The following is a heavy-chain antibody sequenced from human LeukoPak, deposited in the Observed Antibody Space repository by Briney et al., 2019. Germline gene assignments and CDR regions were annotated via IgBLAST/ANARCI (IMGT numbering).Heavy chain of an antibody. CDR1: GGSISSGGYS. CDR2: IYHSGST. V-gene: IGHV4-30-2*01. Sequence: SETLSLTCAVSGGSISSGGYSWSWIRQPPGKGLEWIGYIYHSGSTYYNPSLKSRVTISVDRSKNQFSLKLSSATAADTAVYYCARRPTGTTRGFDYWGQGTLVTVSS. J-gene: IGHJ4*02. D-gene: IGHD1-1*01. CDR3: ARRPTGTTRGFDY.